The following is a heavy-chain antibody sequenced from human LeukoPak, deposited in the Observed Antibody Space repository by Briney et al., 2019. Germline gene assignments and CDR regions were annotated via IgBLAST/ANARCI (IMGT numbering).Heavy chain of an antibody. J-gene: IGHJ4*02. CDR3: ARDGWLRAGRREPAAMVLGDY. CDR1: GYTFTSYG. D-gene: IGHD2-2*01. Sequence: GASVKVSCKASGYTFTSYGISWVRQAPGQGLEWMGWISAYNGNTNYAQKLQGRVTMTTDTSTSTAYMELRSLRSDDTAVYYCARDGWLRAGRREPAAMVLGDYWGQGTLVTVSS. V-gene: IGHV1-18*01. CDR2: ISAYNGNT.